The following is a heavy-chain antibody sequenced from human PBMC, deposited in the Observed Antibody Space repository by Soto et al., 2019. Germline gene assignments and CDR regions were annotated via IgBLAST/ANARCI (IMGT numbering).Heavy chain of an antibody. CDR2: INPNSGGT. J-gene: IGHJ5*01. V-gene: IGHV1-2*02. CDR1: GYTFTGYY. Sequence: GASVKVSFKASGYTFTGYYMHWVRQAPGQGLEWMGWINPNSGGTDYAQKVQGRVTMNRNTSISTAYMELSRLRSDDTAVYYCAGASRGGFVVPGAMYNWFDSWGQGTMVTVYS. CDR3: AGASRGGFVVPGAMYNWFDS. D-gene: IGHD2-2*01.